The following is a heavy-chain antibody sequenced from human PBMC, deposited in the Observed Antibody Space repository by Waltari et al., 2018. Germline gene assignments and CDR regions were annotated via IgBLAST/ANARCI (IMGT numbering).Heavy chain of an antibody. J-gene: IGHJ6*02. Sequence: HVQLVQSGAEVKKPGASVKVSCKASGYTFTSYAMHWVRQAPGQRLEWMGWSNAGEGKKKYSQEFQGRVTITRDTSASTAYMELSSLRSEDMAVYYCARGGYYGSGTMDVWGQGTTVTVSS. V-gene: IGHV1-3*02. CDR1: GYTFTSYA. CDR2: SNAGEGKK. D-gene: IGHD3-10*01. CDR3: ARGGYYGSGTMDV.